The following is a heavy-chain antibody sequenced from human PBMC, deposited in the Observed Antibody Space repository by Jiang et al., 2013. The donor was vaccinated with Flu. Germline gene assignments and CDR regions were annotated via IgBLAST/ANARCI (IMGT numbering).Heavy chain of an antibody. CDR1: GFTFSSYG. Sequence: QLVESGGGVVQPGRSLRLSCAASGFTFSSYGMHWVRQAPGKGLEWVAVIWYDGSNKYYADSVKGRFTISRDNSKNTLYLQMNSLRAKDTAVYYCARHDYGDWYYFDYWGQGTLVTVSS. D-gene: IGHD4-17*01. CDR2: IWYDGSNK. CDR3: ARHDYGDWYYFDY. V-gene: IGHV3-33*01. J-gene: IGHJ4*02.